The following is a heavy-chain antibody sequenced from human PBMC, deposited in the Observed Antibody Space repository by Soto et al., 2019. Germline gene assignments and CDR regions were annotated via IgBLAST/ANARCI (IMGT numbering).Heavy chain of an antibody. CDR2: IWYDGSNK. CDR3: ARGPTAGGAFDI. Sequence: QVQLVESGGGVVQPGRSLRLSCAASGFTFSSYGMHWVRQAPGKGLEWVAVIWYDGSNKYYADSVKGRFTISRDNSKNTLYLQMNSLRAEDTAVYYCARGPTAGGAFDIWGQGRMVTVSS. V-gene: IGHV3-33*01. CDR1: GFTFSSYG. J-gene: IGHJ3*02. D-gene: IGHD3-16*01.